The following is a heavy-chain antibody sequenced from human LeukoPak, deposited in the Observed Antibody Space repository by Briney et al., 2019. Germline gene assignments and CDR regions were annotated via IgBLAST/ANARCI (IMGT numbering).Heavy chain of an antibody. J-gene: IGHJ5*02. Sequence: GGSLRLSCVVSGFTFSDYYISWIRQAPGKGLQWVSNISSGSSSSYTHYADSVKGRFTISRDNAKDSLYLQMNSLRAEDTAVYYCARVKYSSGWYWFGPWGQGTLVTVSS. CDR2: ISSGSSSSYT. CDR3: ARVKYSSGWYWFGP. V-gene: IGHV3-11*05. D-gene: IGHD6-19*01. CDR1: GFTFSDYY.